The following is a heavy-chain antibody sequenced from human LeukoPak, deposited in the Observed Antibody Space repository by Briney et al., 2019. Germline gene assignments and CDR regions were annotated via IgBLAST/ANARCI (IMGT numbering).Heavy chain of an antibody. J-gene: IGHJ4*02. CDR1: GFTFSSYA. CDR2: ISGSGGST. CDR3: AKVGYGSGSYYSLAFFDY. V-gene: IGHV3-23*01. D-gene: IGHD3-10*01. Sequence: GGSLRLSCAASGFTFSSYAMSWVRQAPGKGLEWVSAISGSGGSTYYADSVKGRFTISRDNSKNTLYLQMNSLRAEDTAVYYCAKVGYGSGSYYSLAFFDYWGQGTLVTVSS.